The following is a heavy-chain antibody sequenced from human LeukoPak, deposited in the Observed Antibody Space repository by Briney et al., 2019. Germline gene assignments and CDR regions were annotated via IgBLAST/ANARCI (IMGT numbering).Heavy chain of an antibody. D-gene: IGHD1-26*01. J-gene: IGHJ3*02. CDR3: ARGVSGSYYRGAFDI. CDR1: GYTFTGYY. V-gene: IGHV1-2*02. CDR2: INPNSGGT. Sequence: ASVKVSCKASGYTFTGYYMHWVRQAPGQGLEWMGWINPNSGGTNYAQKFQGRVTMTRDTSISTAYMELSRLRSDDTAVYYCARGVSGSYYRGAFDIWGQGTTVTVSS.